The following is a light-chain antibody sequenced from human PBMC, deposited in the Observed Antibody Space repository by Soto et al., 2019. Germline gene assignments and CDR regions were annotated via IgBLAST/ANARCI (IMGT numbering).Light chain of an antibody. CDR2: DDS. CDR3: QVWDSRSEHWV. V-gene: IGLV3-21*02. Sequence: SYELTQSPSVSMAPGQTARITCGGNNIGSKSVHWYQQKPGQAPVAVVYDDSDRPSGIPERFSGSNSGNKATLTISRVEAGDEADFYCQVWDSRSEHWVFGGGTKLTVL. J-gene: IGLJ3*02. CDR1: NIGSKS.